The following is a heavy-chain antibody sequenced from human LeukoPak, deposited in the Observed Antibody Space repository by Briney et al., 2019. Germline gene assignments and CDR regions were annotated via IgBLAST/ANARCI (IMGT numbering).Heavy chain of an antibody. CDR1: GYNLISYG. J-gene: IGHJ4*02. V-gene: IGHV1-18*01. D-gene: IGHD3-22*01. CDR3: ARPCDTSGYYNYYLDY. Sequence: ASVKVSCKASGYNLISYGIIWVRQAPGQGLEWMGWISAYNVNTNYAQKFQGRVTMTTDTSTSTAYMELRSLKSDDTAVYFCARPCDTSGYYNYYLDYWGQGTLVTVSS. CDR2: ISAYNVNT.